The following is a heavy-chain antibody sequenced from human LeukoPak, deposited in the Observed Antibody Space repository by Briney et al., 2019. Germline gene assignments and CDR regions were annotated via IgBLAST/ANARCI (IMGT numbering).Heavy chain of an antibody. J-gene: IGHJ4*02. V-gene: IGHV1-18*01. Sequence: GASVKVSCKASGYILSNYGISWVRQAPGQGLEWMGWFSAYNGDTKYAQNFQGRVTMTTDTSTSTAYMELRSLRSDDTAVYYCARGPGSYSRDWGQGTLVTVSS. CDR3: ARGPGSYSRD. D-gene: IGHD1-26*01. CDR2: FSAYNGDT. CDR1: GYILSNYG.